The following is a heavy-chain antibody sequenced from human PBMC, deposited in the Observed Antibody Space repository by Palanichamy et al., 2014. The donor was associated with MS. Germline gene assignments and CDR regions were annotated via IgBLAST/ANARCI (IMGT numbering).Heavy chain of an antibody. J-gene: IGHJ5*02. D-gene: IGHD4-11*01. CDR1: GFTFNTFG. CDR3: AKEAAPTTAAGVLCNWFDP. Sequence: QVHLVESGGGVVQPERSLGLSCAVSGFTFNTFGMHWVRQAPGKGLEWVAAISFDGRSKFYSDSVKGRFTISRDNSKNTVYLQMDSLRPEDTALYYCAKEAAPTTAAGVLCNWFDPWGQGTLVTV. CDR2: ISFDGRSK. V-gene: IGHV3-30*18.